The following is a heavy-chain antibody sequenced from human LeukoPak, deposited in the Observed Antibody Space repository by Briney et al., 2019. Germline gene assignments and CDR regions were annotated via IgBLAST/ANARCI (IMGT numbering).Heavy chain of an antibody. V-gene: IGHV1-3*01. J-gene: IGHJ4*02. Sequence: ASVKVSCKTSGYTFTTCAVHWVRQAPGQRLEWMGWIHADSGNTKYSQKLQGRVAITRDTSASTIYMELTSLRIEDTAVYSCARGVATNRYYFDYWGQGTLVTVSS. D-gene: IGHD5-12*01. CDR3: ARGVATNRYYFDY. CDR2: IHADSGNT. CDR1: GYTFTTCA.